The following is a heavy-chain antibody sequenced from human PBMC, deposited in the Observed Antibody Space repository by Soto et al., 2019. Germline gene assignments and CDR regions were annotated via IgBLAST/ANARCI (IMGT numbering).Heavy chain of an antibody. Sequence: SETLSLTCGVSGGSISKINWWSWVRQPPGKGLEWIGEIFHSGSTNYNPSLKSRVTISVDKSKNQFSLKLSSVTAADTAVYYCARDAYGSGTSFDYWGQGTLVTVSS. J-gene: IGHJ4*02. CDR1: GGSISKINW. D-gene: IGHD3-10*01. CDR3: ARDAYGSGTSFDY. V-gene: IGHV4-4*02. CDR2: IFHSGST.